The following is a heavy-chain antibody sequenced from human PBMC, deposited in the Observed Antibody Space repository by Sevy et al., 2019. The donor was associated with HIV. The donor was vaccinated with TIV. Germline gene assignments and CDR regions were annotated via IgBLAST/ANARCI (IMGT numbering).Heavy chain of an antibody. CDR3: AKAEAVAGTGAPSYYFDY. D-gene: IGHD6-19*01. J-gene: IGHJ4*02. CDR2: ISGSGGST. V-gene: IGHV3-23*01. CDR1: GFTFSSYA. Sequence: GGSLRLSCAASGFTFSSYAMSWVRQAPGKGLEWVSAISGSGGSTYYADSVKGRFTISRDNSKNTLYLQMNSLRAEDTAVYYCAKAEAVAGTGAPSYYFDYWGQGTLVTVSS.